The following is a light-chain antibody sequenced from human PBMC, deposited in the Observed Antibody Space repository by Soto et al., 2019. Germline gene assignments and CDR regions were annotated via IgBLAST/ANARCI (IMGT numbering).Light chain of an antibody. J-gene: IGLJ2*01. CDR2: SNH. Sequence: QSVLTQPPSAYGAPGQRVTISCSGSSSNIGRNTVHWYQQLPGTAPSLLIYSNHQRPSGIPDRFSGSTSGTSASLAISGLRSEDEADYSCAAWDDSLSGVVFGGGTKLTVL. CDR1: SSNIGRNT. CDR3: AAWDDSLSGVV. V-gene: IGLV1-44*01.